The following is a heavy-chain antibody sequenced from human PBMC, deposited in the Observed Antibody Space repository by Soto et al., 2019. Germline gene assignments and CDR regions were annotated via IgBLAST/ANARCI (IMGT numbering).Heavy chain of an antibody. J-gene: IGHJ4*02. D-gene: IGHD3-22*01. V-gene: IGHV1-18*01. Sequence: QVQLVQSGAEVKKPGASVKVSCKASGYTFTSYGFSWVRQAPRQGLEWMGWISGYDGNTNYAQKLQDRVTMTTDTSKSTAYMELRSLRSDDTAVYYCARAPFHNYYDASGYYLDYWGQGTLVTVSS. CDR2: ISGYDGNT. CDR1: GYTFTSYG. CDR3: ARAPFHNYYDASGYYLDY.